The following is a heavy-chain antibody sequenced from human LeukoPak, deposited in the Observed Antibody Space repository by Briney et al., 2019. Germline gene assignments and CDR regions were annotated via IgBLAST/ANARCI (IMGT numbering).Heavy chain of an antibody. J-gene: IGHJ4*02. D-gene: IGHD6-13*01. Sequence: GGSLRLSCAASGFTFSSYGMHWVRQAPGKGLEWVAVISYDGSNKYYADSVKGRFTISRDNSKNTLYLQMNSLRAEDTAVYYCAKGRAAAGLKSYYFDYWGQGTLVTVSS. CDR2: ISYDGSNK. CDR3: AKGRAAAGLKSYYFDY. V-gene: IGHV3-30*18. CDR1: GFTFSSYG.